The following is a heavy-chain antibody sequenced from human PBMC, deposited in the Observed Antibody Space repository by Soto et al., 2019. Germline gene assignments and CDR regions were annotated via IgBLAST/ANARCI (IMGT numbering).Heavy chain of an antibody. CDR2: IGPDTGGT. CDR1: GYTLSAYY. CDR3: ARGSVVSAGEHSGLDV. J-gene: IGHJ6*02. Sequence: ASVKVSCKASGYTLSAYYLHCARQAPGQRPEWMGWIGPDTGGTKHAPEFQGRVTMTTDASTNTAYMELSSLRSDDTSVYYCARGSVVSAGEHSGLDVWGQGTTVTVSS. V-gene: IGHV1-2*02. D-gene: IGHD2-2*01.